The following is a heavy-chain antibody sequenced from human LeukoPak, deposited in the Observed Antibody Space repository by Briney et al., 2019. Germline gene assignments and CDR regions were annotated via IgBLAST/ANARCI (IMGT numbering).Heavy chain of an antibody. CDR1: GYTFTGYY. Sequence: GASVKVSCKASGYTFTGYYMHWVRQAPGQGLEWMGWISAYNGNTNYAQKLQGRVTMTTDTSTSTAYMELRSLRSDDTAVYYCAXDXLGENNWSDPWGQGTLVTVSS. CDR3: AXDXLGENNWSDP. J-gene: IGHJ5*02. D-gene: IGHD7-27*01. V-gene: IGHV1-18*04. CDR2: ISAYNGNT.